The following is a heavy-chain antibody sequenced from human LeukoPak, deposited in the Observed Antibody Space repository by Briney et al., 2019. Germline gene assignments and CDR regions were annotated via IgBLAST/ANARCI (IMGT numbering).Heavy chain of an antibody. V-gene: IGHV1-18*01. CDR1: GYTFTRYG. D-gene: IGHD5-24*01. CDR2: ISAYNGNT. J-gene: IGHJ4*02. Sequence: GASVKVSCKASGYTFTRYGISWVRQAPRQGLEWLGWISAYNGNTNYAQKLQGRVTMTTDTSTSTAYMELRSLRSDDTAVYYCARFEMATSTFDYWGQGTLVTVSS. CDR3: ARFEMATSTFDY.